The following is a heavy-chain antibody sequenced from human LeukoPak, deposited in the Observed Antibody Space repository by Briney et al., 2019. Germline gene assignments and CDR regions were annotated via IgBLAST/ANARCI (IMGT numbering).Heavy chain of an antibody. Sequence: GSSVTVSCKASGYTFTDYYMHWVRQAPGQGLEWMGWINPNSGGTNYAQKFQGRVTMTRDTSISTAYMELSRLRSDDTAVYYCARYDYSNLDMAEYFQHWGQGTLVTVSS. V-gene: IGHV1-2*02. CDR1: GYTFTDYY. J-gene: IGHJ1*01. D-gene: IGHD4-11*01. CDR2: INPNSGGT. CDR3: ARYDYSNLDMAEYFQH.